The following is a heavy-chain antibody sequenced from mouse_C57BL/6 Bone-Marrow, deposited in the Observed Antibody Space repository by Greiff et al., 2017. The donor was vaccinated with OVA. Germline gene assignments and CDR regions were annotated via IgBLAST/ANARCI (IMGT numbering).Heavy chain of an antibody. CDR3: ARDGYASFAY. J-gene: IGHJ3*01. CDR2: INPSTGGT. Sequence: DVQLQESGPELVKPGASVKISCKASGYSFTGYYMNWVKQSPEKSLEWIGEINPSTGGTTYNQKFKAKATLTVDKSYSTAYMQLKSLTSEDSAVYYCARDGYASFAYWGQGTLVTVSA. CDR1: GYSFTGYY. V-gene: IGHV1-42*01. D-gene: IGHD2-2*01.